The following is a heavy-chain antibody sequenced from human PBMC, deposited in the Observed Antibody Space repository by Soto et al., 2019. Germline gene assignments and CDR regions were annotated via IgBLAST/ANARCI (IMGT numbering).Heavy chain of an antibody. CDR3: ARDMKQWRPGGAFDI. J-gene: IGHJ3*02. Sequence: GGSLRLSCAASGFTFSSYSMNWVRQAPGKGLEWVSYISSSSSTIYYADSVKGRFTISRDNAKNSLYLQMNSLRAEDTAVYYCARDMKQWRPGGAFDIWGQGTMVTVSS. V-gene: IGHV3-48*01. CDR1: GFTFSSYS. CDR2: ISSSSSTI. D-gene: IGHD6-19*01.